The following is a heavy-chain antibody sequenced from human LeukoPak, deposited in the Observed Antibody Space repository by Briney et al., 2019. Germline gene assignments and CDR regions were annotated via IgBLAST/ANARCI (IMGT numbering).Heavy chain of an antibody. J-gene: IGHJ4*02. D-gene: IGHD1/OR15-1a*01. Sequence: SETLSLTCTVSGGSISSYYWSWIRQPPGKGLEWIGYISYSGSTNYNPSLKSRVTMSVDMSKNQFSLKLSSVTAADTAVYYCARGGEHPPPYYWGQGTLVTVSS. CDR1: GGSISSYY. V-gene: IGHV4-59*01. CDR3: ARGGEHPPPYY. CDR2: ISYSGST.